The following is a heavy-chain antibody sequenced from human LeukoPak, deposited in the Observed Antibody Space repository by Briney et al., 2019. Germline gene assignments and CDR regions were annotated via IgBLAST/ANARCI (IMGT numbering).Heavy chain of an antibody. D-gene: IGHD3-3*01. V-gene: IGHV4-34*01. CDR1: GGSFSGFY. Sequence: SETLSLTCAVYGGSFSGFYWSWIRQPPGKGLEWIGEVNHSGSTNYNPSLKSRVTISVDTSKNQFSLKLSSVTAADTAVYYCARHQGVVDLWGRGSLVTVSS. J-gene: IGHJ2*01. CDR3: ARHQGVVDL. CDR2: VNHSGST.